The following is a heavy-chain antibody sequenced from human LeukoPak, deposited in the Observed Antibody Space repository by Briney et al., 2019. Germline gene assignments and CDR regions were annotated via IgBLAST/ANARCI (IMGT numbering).Heavy chain of an antibody. CDR3: ARVRIAVAGFDY. CDR2: IYYSGST. V-gene: IGHV4-59*01. CDR1: GGSISSYY. D-gene: IGHD6-19*01. J-gene: IGHJ4*02. Sequence: SETLSLTCTVSGGSISSYYWSWIRQPPGKGLEWIGFIYYSGSTNYNPSLKSRVTISVDTSKNQFSLRLSSVTAADTAVHYCARVRIAVAGFDYWGQGTLVTVSS.